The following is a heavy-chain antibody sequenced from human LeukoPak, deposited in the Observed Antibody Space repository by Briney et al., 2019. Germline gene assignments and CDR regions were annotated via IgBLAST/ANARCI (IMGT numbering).Heavy chain of an antibody. CDR2: IYYSGST. Sequence: SETLSLTCTVSGGSISSYYWSWIRQPPGKGLEWIGYIYYSGSTNYNPSLKSRVAISVDTSKNQFSLKLSSVTAADTAVYYCARVPTYGWLDPWGQGTLVTVSS. CDR3: ARVPTYGWLDP. CDR1: GGSISSYY. D-gene: IGHD3-16*01. V-gene: IGHV4-59*01. J-gene: IGHJ5*02.